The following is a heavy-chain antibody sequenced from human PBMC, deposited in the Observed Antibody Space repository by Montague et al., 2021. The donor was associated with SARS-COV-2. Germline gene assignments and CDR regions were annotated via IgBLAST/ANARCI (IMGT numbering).Heavy chain of an antibody. D-gene: IGHD3-16*02. CDR2: ISGSGGST. CDR3: AKSGYDYIWGGYRSTSHFDY. CDR1: GFTFSSYA. J-gene: IGHJ4*02. Sequence: SLRLSCAASGFTFSSYAMSWVRQAPGKGLEWVSAISGSGGSTYYADSVKGRFTISRDNSKNTLYLQMNSLRAEDTAVYYCAKSGYDYIWGGYRSTSHFDYWGQGTLVTVSP. V-gene: IGHV3-23*01.